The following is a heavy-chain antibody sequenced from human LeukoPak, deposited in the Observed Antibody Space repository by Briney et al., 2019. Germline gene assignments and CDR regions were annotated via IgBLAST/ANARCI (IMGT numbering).Heavy chain of an antibody. J-gene: IGHJ3*02. V-gene: IGHV4-38-2*01. CDR1: GYSISSGYY. CDR2: IYHSGST. CDR3: ARQGLYYYDSSGPDAFDI. Sequence: TSETLSLTCAVSGYSISSGYYWGWIRQPPGKGLEWIGSIYHSGSTYYNPSLKSRVTISVDTSKNQFSLKLSSVTAADTPVYYCARQGLYYYDSSGPDAFDIWGQGTMVTVSS. D-gene: IGHD3-22*01.